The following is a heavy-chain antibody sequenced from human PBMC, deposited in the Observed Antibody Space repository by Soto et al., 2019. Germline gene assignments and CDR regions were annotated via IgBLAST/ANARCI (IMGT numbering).Heavy chain of an antibody. D-gene: IGHD2-15*01. J-gene: IGHJ6*03. CDR1: GYTFTSYA. CDR3: ARVLVAAAPSYYYYYMDV. CDR2: INAGNGNT. Sequence: GASVKVSCKASGYTFTSYAMHWVRQAPGQRLEWMGWINAGNGNTKYSQKFQGRVTITRDTSASTAYMELSSLRSEDTAVYYFARVLVAAAPSYYYYYMDVWGKGTTVTVSS. V-gene: IGHV1-3*01.